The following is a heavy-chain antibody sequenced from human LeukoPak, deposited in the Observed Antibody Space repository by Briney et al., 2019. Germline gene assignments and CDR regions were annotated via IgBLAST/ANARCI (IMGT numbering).Heavy chain of an antibody. D-gene: IGHD2-2*01. CDR2: IISSSSYM. CDR1: GFTFSSYS. CDR3: ARDLGGYCSSTSCYLGWFDT. V-gene: IGHV3-21*01. Sequence: GGSPRLSCEASGFTFSSYSMNWVRQAPGKGLEWVSSIISSSSYMYYADSVEGRFTISRDNAKNSLYLQMNSLRAEDTAVYYCARDLGGYCSSTSCYLGWFDTWGQGTLVTVSS. J-gene: IGHJ5*02.